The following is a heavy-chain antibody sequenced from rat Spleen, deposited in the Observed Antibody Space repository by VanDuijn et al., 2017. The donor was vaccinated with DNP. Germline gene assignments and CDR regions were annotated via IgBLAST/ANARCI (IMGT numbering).Heavy chain of an antibody. CDR1: GFTFSDYY. CDR3: ARLDY. J-gene: IGHJ2*01. V-gene: IGHV5-22*01. CDR2: ISYEASST. Sequence: EVQLVESDGGLVQPGRSMKLSCAASGFTFSDYYMAWVRQAPKKGLEWVASISYEASSTYYGDSVKGRFTISRDNAKSTLYLQMNSLRSEDTATYYCARLDYWGQGVMVTVSS.